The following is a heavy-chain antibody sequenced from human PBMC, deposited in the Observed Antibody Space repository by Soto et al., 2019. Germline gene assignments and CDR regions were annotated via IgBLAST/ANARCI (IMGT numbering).Heavy chain of an antibody. Sequence: LRLSCTASGFTFDDFAMHWVRQVPVKGLEWVSGINWNTVNIAYADSVKGRFTISRDNGKNSLYLQMNSLKTEDTALYYCARGSHSDYGDYGYFEFWGQGALVTVSS. V-gene: IGHV3-9*01. J-gene: IGHJ4*02. CDR3: ARGSHSDYGDYGYFEF. CDR2: INWNTVNI. D-gene: IGHD4-17*01. CDR1: GFTFDDFA.